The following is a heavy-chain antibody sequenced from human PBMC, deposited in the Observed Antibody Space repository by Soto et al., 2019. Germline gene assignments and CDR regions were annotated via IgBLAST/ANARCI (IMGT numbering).Heavy chain of an antibody. J-gene: IGHJ6*03. CDR3: ARGVGYCSGGSCYSRYYYYYMDV. CDR2: MNPNSGNT. Sequence: QVQLVQSGAEVKKPGASVKVSCKASGYTFTSYDINWVRQATGQGLEWMGWMNPNSGNTGYAQKFQGRVTMTRNTPISTAYMGLSSLRSEDTAVYYCARGVGYCSGGSCYSRYYYYYMDVWGKGTTVTVSS. CDR1: GYTFTSYD. V-gene: IGHV1-8*01. D-gene: IGHD2-15*01.